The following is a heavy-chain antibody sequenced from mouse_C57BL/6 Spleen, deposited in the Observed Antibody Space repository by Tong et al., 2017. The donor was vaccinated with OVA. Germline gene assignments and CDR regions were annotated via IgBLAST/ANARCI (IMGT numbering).Heavy chain of an antibody. V-gene: IGHV5-6*01. D-gene: IGHD2-1*01. CDR3: ARPGNYWYFDV. CDR2: ISSGGSYT. CDR1: GFTFSSFG. J-gene: IGHJ1*01. Sequence: EVQLQESGGGLVQPGGSRKLSCAASGFTFSSFGMHWVRQAPEKRLEWVATISSGGSYTYYPDSVKGRFTISRDNAKNTLYLQMSSLKSEDTAMYYCARPGNYWYFDVWGAGTTVTVSS.